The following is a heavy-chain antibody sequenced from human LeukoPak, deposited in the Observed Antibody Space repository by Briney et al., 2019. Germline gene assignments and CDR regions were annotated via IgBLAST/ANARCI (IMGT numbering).Heavy chain of an antibody. J-gene: IGHJ6*02. CDR2: FDPEDGET. Sequence: GASVKVSYKVSGYTLTELSMHWVRQAPGKGLEWMGGFDPEDGETIYAQKFQGRVTMTEDTSTDTAYMELSSLRSEDTAVYYCATEATFWGRHYYGMDVWGQGTTVPVSS. CDR1: GYTLTELS. D-gene: IGHD3-16*01. V-gene: IGHV1-24*01. CDR3: ATEATFWGRHYYGMDV.